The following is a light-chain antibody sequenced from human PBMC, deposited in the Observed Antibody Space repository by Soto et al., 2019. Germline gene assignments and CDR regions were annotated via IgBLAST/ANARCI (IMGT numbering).Light chain of an antibody. CDR2: AAA. Sequence: RMSQSPSSLSAYTGDSVNITCRERKGISSNLAWYQQKPGKAPKLLIYAAATLQSGVPSRFSGSGSWTDFTLTISCLQAEDFATYYCQEYYIYPQTFGYGTKVDIK. J-gene: IGKJ1*01. CDR3: QEYYIYPQT. V-gene: IGKV1-8*01. CDR1: KGISSN.